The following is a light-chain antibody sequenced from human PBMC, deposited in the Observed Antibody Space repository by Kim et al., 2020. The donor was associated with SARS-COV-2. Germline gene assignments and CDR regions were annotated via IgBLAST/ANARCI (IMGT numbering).Light chain of an antibody. CDR3: QTWGTPVV. CDR1: GGNNCHA. V-gene: IGLV4-69*01. CDR2: VNCEGRH. J-gene: IGLJ2*01. Sequence: GASVKLTSTVSGGNNCHAIAWQRQQTERGPHSLLKVNCEGRHYKGDGIHGHFSGSSSESERYLTISNLQYDDEADYYCQTWGTPVVFGGGTQLTVL.